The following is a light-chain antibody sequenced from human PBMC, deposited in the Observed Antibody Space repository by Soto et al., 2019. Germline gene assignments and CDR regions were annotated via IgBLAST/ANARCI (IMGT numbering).Light chain of an antibody. CDR1: SSDVGGYNY. CDR3: SSYTSSSTSVV. J-gene: IGLJ2*01. Sequence: QSVLTQPASVSGSPGQSITISCTGTSSDVGGYNYVPWYQQHPGKAPKLMIYDVSNRPSGVSNRFSGSKSGNTASLTISGLQAEDEADYYCSSYTSSSTSVVFGGGTKVTVL. V-gene: IGLV2-14*01. CDR2: DVS.